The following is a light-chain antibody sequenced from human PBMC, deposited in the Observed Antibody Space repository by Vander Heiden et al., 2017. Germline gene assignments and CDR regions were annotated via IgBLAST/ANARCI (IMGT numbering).Light chain of an antibody. CDR3: CSYAGSNIWV. J-gene: IGLJ3*02. CDR2: DVR. V-gene: IGLV2-11*01. CDR1: SSDVGGYNF. Sequence: SALTQPRSVSGSPGQSVTISRTGPSSDVGGYNFVSWYQQHPGKAPTLMIYDVRERPSGVPDRFAGSKSDNTAPLTISGLQAEDEADYYGCSYAGSNIWVFGGGTNLTVL.